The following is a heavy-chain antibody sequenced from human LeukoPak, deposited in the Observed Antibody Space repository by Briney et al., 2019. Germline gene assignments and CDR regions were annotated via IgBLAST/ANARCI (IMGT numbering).Heavy chain of an antibody. J-gene: IGHJ3*02. CDR2: IYYSGST. CDR3: ARRANSGFDAFDI. CDR1: GGSISSYY. D-gene: IGHD3-22*01. Sequence: PSETLSLTCTVSGGSISSYYWSWIRQPPGKGLEWIGYIYYSGSTNYNPSLKSRVTISVDTSKNQFSLKLSSVTAADTAVYYCARRANSGFDAFDIRGQGTMVTVSS. V-gene: IGHV4-59*01.